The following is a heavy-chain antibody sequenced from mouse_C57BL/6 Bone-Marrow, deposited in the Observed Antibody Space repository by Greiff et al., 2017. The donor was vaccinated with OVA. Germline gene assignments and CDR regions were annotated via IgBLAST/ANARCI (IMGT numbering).Heavy chain of an antibody. CDR3: TLSYYGNAWFAY. J-gene: IGHJ3*01. CDR1: GFNIKDYY. Sequence: VQLQQSGAELVRPGASVKLSCTASGFNIKDYYMHWVKQRPEQGLEWIGRIDPEDGDTEYAPKFQGKATMTADTSSNSAYLQLSSLTSEDTAVYYCTLSYYGNAWFAYWGQGTLVTVSA. CDR2: IDPEDGDT. D-gene: IGHD2-1*01. V-gene: IGHV14-1*01.